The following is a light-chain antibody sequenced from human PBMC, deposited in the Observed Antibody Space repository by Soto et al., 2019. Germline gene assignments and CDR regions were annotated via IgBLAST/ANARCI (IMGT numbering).Light chain of an antibody. CDR1: RSDVGGYNY. J-gene: IGLJ2*01. V-gene: IGLV2-14*01. Sequence: QPVLTQPASVSGSPGQSITISCTGTRSDVGGYNYVSWYQQHPGKAPKLMIYDGSNRPSGVSNRLSGSKSGNTASLTISGLQAEDEADYYCSSYTCSSVVFGGGTKLTVL. CDR3: SSYTCSSVV. CDR2: DGS.